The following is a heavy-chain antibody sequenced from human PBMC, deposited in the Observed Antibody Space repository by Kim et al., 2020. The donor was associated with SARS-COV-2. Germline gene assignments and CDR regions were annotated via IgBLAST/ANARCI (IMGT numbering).Heavy chain of an antibody. V-gene: IGHV3-7*03. CDR3: ATGGGGDY. J-gene: IGHJ4*02. Sequence: GGSLRLSCAASGFTFSSNWMSWARQAPGKGLEWVANIKHDGSEKYYVDSVKGRFTISRDNSKNSLYLQMNSLRAEDTAVYYCATGGGGDYWGQGCLVPVS. CDR1: GFTFSSNW. D-gene: IGHD2-15*01. CDR2: IKHDGSEK.